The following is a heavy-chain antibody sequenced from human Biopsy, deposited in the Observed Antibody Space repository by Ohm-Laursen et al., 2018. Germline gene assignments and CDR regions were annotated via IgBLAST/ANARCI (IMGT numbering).Heavy chain of an antibody. D-gene: IGHD3-22*01. Sequence: GSLRLSCTASGFTFSSYAMSWVRQAPGKGLVWVSRINTDGSSTNYADAVKGRFTIARDNSRNTLYLQMNSLRADDTAVYYCAKASRNYYDSTGYYFDYWGQGTLVTVSS. CDR2: INTDGSST. CDR3: AKASRNYYDSTGYYFDY. J-gene: IGHJ4*02. V-gene: IGHV3-23*01. CDR1: GFTFSSYA.